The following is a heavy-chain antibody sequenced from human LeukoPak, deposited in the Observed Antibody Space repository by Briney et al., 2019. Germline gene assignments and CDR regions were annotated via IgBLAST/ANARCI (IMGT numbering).Heavy chain of an antibody. CDR1: GFIFGDYA. CDR2: IRSKTSGGTT. Sequence: GGSLRLSCTASGFIFGDYAMSWFRQAPGKGLEWVGFIRSKTSGGTTDYAASVKGRFTISRDDSKSIAYLQMNSLKTEDTAVYYCSTVTYYYGSGTPDYWGQGTLVTVSS. V-gene: IGHV3-49*03. D-gene: IGHD3-10*01. CDR3: STVTYYYGSGTPDY. J-gene: IGHJ4*02.